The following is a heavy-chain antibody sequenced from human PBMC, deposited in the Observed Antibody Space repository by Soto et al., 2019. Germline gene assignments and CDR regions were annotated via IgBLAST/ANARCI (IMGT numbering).Heavy chain of an antibody. J-gene: IGHJ4*02. Sequence: QVQLVESGGGVVQPGRSLRLSCTTSGFSFSSYGMNWVRQAPGKGLEWVAMISYDETNKYYADSVKGRFTISRDNSKNTLYLQMNSLRIEDTAVYYCAKDWGTYYYGAGSSHWGQGTLDTVSS. CDR2: ISYDETNK. D-gene: IGHD3-10*01. V-gene: IGHV3-30*18. CDR3: AKDWGTYYYGAGSSH. CDR1: GFSFSSYG.